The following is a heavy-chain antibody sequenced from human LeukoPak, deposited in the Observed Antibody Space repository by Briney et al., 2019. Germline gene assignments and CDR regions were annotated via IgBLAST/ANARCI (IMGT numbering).Heavy chain of an antibody. CDR1: GYTFTGYY. D-gene: IGHD3-22*01. CDR2: INPNSGGT. CDR3: ARINDSSGYYYYFDY. V-gene: IGHV1-2*02. Sequence: ASVKVSCKASGYTFTGYYMHWVRQAPGQGLEWMGWINPNSGGTNYAQKFQGRATMTRDTSISTAYMELSRLRSDDTAVYYCARINDSSGYYYYFDYWGQGTLVTVSS. J-gene: IGHJ4*02.